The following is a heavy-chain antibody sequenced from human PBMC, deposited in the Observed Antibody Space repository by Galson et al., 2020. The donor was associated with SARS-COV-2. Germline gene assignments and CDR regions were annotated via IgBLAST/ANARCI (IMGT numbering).Heavy chain of an antibody. CDR1: GFTFSDYY. Sequence: GASLKISCAASGFTFSDYYMSWIRQAPGKGLEWVSYISSSGSTIYYADSVKGRFTISRDNAKNSLYLQMNSLRAEDTAVYYCARAGGPPYYYYYMDVWGKGTTVTVSS. CDR2: ISSSGSTI. J-gene: IGHJ6*03. CDR3: ARAGGPPYYYYYMDV. V-gene: IGHV3-11*01. D-gene: IGHD3-10*01.